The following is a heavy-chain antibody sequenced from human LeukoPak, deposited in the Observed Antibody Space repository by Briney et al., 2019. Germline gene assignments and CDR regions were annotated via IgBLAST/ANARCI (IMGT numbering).Heavy chain of an antibody. V-gene: IGHV1-2*02. J-gene: IGHJ5*02. CDR2: INPKSGAT. D-gene: IGHD1-20*01. CDR3: AREGPTYNWKRDWFDP. Sequence: GASVTVSCKASGYTFNNYYMHWVRQAPGQGLEWMGWINPKSGATNYAQKFQGRVTMTRDTSISTAYMELRRLRSDDTAVYYCAREGPTYNWKRDWFDPWGQGTLVTVSS. CDR1: GYTFNNYY.